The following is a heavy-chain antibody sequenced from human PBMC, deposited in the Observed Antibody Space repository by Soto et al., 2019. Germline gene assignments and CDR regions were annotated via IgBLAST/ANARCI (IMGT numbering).Heavy chain of an antibody. CDR3: ARDFDY. J-gene: IGHJ4*02. CDR1: GFTFSSYA. V-gene: IGHV3-30-3*01. Sequence: QVQLVESGGGVVQPGRSLRLSCAASGFTFSSYAMHWVRQAPGKALEWVAVISYDGSNKYYADSVKGRFTISRDNSKNTLYLQMNSLRAEDTAVYYCARDFDYWGQGTLVTVSS. CDR2: ISYDGSNK.